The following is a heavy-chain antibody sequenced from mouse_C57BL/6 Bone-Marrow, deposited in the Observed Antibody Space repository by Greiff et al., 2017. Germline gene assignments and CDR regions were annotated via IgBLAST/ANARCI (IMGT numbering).Heavy chain of an antibody. CDR2: ISSGGSYT. Sequence: DVKLVESGGDLVKPGGSLKLSCAASGFTFSSYGMSWVRQTPDKRLEWVATISSGGSYTYYPDSVKGRFTISRDNAKNTLYLQMSSLKSEDTAVYYCAGREGPPGGAFAYWGQGTLVTVSA. J-gene: IGHJ3*01. CDR3: AGREGPPGGAFAY. CDR1: GFTFSSYG. V-gene: IGHV5-6*02.